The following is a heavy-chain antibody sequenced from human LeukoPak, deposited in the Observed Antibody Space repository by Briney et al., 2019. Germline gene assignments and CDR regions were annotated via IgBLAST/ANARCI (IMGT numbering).Heavy chain of an antibody. V-gene: IGHV3-7*01. Sequence: GGSLRLSCAASGFTFSSYSMNWVRQAPGKGLEWVANIKQDESEKYYVDSVKGRFTISRDNAKSSLYLQMNSLRAEDTAVYYCARALDSGSSRYQAFEEWGQGTLVTVSS. D-gene: IGHD2-15*01. CDR3: ARALDSGSSRYQAFEE. CDR2: IKQDESEK. CDR1: GFTFSSYS. J-gene: IGHJ4*02.